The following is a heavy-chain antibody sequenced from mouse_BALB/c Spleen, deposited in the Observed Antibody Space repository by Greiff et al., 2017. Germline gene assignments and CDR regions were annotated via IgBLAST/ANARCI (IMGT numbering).Heavy chain of an antibody. V-gene: IGHV5-12-2*01. CDR2: ISNGGGST. CDR1: GFTFSSYT. D-gene: IGHD2-3*01. Sequence: EVMLVESGGGLVQPGGSLKLSCAASGFTFSSYTMSWVRQTPEKRLEWVAYISNGGGSTYYPDTVKGRFTISRDNAKNTLYLQMSSLKSEDTAMYYCARHGFYENFDYWGQGTTLTVSS. CDR3: ARHGFYENFDY. J-gene: IGHJ2*01.